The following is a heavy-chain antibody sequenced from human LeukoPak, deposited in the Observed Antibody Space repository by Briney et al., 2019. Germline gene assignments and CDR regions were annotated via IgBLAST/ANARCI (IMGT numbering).Heavy chain of an antibody. J-gene: IGHJ4*02. CDR3: ARFKYSSSDLDY. V-gene: IGHV3-48*04. CDR2: ISSSSSTI. D-gene: IGHD6-6*01. Sequence: GGSLRLSCAASGFTFSNYNMNWVRQAPGKGLEWDSYISSSSSTIFYADSVKGRFTISRDNAKNSLYLQMNRLRAEDTAVYYCARFKYSSSDLDYWGQGTLVTVSS. CDR1: GFTFSNYN.